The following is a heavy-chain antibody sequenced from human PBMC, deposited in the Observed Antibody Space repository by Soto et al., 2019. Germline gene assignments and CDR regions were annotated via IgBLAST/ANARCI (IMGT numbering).Heavy chain of an antibody. CDR2: IYYSGST. V-gene: IGHV4-31*03. J-gene: IGHJ6*02. Sequence: QVQLQESGPGLVKPSQTLSLTYTVSGGSISSGGYYWSWIRQHPGKGLEWIGYIYYSGSTYYNPSLKSRVTISVDTSKNQFSLKLSSVTAADTAVYYCARVPAATRAGRYYYGMDVWGQGTTVTVSS. CDR1: GGSISSGGYY. D-gene: IGHD2-2*01. CDR3: ARVPAATRAGRYYYGMDV.